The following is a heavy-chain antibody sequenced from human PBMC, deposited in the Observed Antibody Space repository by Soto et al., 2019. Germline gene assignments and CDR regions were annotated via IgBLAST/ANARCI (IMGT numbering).Heavy chain of an antibody. Sequence: AASVKVSCKASGGTFSSYAISWVRQAPGQGLEWMGGIIPIFGTANYAQKFQGRVTITADKSTSTAYMELSSLRSEDTAVYYCARDKATSTTVTTFVNYYGMDVWGQGTTVTVSS. D-gene: IGHD4-4*01. CDR3: ARDKATSTTVTTFVNYYGMDV. V-gene: IGHV1-69*06. CDR2: IIPIFGTA. J-gene: IGHJ6*02. CDR1: GGTFSSYA.